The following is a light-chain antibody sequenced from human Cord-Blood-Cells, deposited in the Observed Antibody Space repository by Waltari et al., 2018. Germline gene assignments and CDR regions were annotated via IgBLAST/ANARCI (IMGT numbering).Light chain of an antibody. CDR3: CSYAGSSTYV. CDR2: EVS. V-gene: IGLV2-23*02. J-gene: IGLJ1*01. CDR1: SSDVGRSNL. Sequence: QSALTQPASVSGSPGQSITISCTGTSSDVGRSNLVSWYQQHPGKAPKLIIYEVSKRPSGVSNRFSGSKSGNTASLTISGLQAEDEADYYCCSYAGSSTYVFGTGTKVTVL.